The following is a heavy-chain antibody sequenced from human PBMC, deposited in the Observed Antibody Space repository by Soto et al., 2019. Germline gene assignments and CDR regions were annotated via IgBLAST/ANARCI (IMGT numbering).Heavy chain of an antibody. CDR3: AKGKSTWFFDF. CDR1: GYSFSSHW. CDR2: IYPGDSDT. D-gene: IGHD2-2*01. Sequence: PGESLKISCKGSGYSFSSHWIGWVRQMPGKGLDWMGIIYPGDSDTRYSPSFLGRFTISRDNSKNTLYLQMNSLRAEDTAVYYCAKGKSTWFFDFWGQGTLVTVSS. V-gene: IGHV5-51*01. J-gene: IGHJ4*02.